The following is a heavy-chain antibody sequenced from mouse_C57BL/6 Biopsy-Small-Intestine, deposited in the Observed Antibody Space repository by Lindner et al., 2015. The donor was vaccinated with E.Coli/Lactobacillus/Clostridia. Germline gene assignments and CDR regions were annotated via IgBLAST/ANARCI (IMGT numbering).Heavy chain of an antibody. J-gene: IGHJ2*01. CDR3: ARTTTVVPDY. Sequence: VQLQESGGGLVKPGGSLKLSCAASGFTFSDYGMHWVRQAPEKGLEWVAYISSGSSTIYYADTVKGRFTISRDNAKNTLFLQMTSLRSEDTAMYYCARTTTVVPDYWGQGTTPTVSS. CDR2: ISSGSSTI. V-gene: IGHV5-17*01. CDR1: GFTFSDYG. D-gene: IGHD1-1*01.